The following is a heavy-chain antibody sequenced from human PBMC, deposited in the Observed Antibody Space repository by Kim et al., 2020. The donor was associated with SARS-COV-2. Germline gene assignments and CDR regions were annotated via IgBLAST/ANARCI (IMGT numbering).Heavy chain of an antibody. CDR1: GGSISSSSYY. CDR3: ARPTPNDIVVVVAAGDWYFDL. CDR2: IYYSGST. Sequence: SETLSLTCTVSGGSISSSSYYWGWIRQPPGKGLEWIGSIYYSGSTYYNPSLKSRFTISVDTSKNQFSLKLSSVTAADTAVYYCARPTPNDIVVVVAAGDWYFDLWGRGTLVTVSS. D-gene: IGHD2-15*01. J-gene: IGHJ2*01. V-gene: IGHV4-39*01.